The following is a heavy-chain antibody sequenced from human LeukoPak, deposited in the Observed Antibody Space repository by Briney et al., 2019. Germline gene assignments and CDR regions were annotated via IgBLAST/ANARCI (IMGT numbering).Heavy chain of an antibody. Sequence: PGGSLRLSCAASGFTFSSYGMHWVRQAPGKGLEWVAFIRYDGSNKYYADSMKGRFTISRDNSKNTLYLQMNSLRAEDTAVYYCAVTMVRGGPTYYYYYGMDVWGQGTTVTVSS. V-gene: IGHV3-30*02. CDR2: IRYDGSNK. CDR1: GFTFSSYG. D-gene: IGHD3-10*01. CDR3: AVTMVRGGPTYYYYYGMDV. J-gene: IGHJ6*02.